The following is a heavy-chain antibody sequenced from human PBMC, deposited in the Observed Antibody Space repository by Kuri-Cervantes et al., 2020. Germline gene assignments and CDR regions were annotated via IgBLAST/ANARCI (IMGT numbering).Heavy chain of an antibody. J-gene: IGHJ4*02. Sequence: GGSLRLSGAASEFTFSSYAMSWVRQAPGKGLEWVSAISGSGGSTYYADSVKGRFTISSDNSKNTLYLQMNSLRAEDSAVYYCAKGPGSGSFDYWGQGTLVTVSS. CDR1: EFTFSSYA. D-gene: IGHD3-10*01. V-gene: IGHV3-23*01. CDR2: ISGSGGST. CDR3: AKGPGSGSFDY.